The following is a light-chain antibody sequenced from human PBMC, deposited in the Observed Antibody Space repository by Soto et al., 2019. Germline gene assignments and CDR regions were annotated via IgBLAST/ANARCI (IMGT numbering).Light chain of an antibody. CDR2: GTS. V-gene: IGLV1-40*01. Sequence: QSVLTQPPSVSGAPGQRVTISCTGSSSNIGAGYDVHWYQQVPGTAPKLLIFGTSNRPSGVPDRFSGSKSGTSASLAITGLQAEDEAEYYCQSSDSSLSGSEVFGGGTKLTVL. CDR1: SSNIGAGYD. J-gene: IGLJ2*01. CDR3: QSSDSSLSGSEV.